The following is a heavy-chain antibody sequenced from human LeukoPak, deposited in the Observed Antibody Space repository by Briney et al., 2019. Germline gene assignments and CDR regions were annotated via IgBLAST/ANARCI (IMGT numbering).Heavy chain of an antibody. D-gene: IGHD2-15*01. J-gene: IGHJ4*02. Sequence: GGSLRLSCAASGFTVSSNYMSWVRQAPGKGLDWVAVISYDGSDKYYADSVKGRFTISRDNSKNTLYLQMNSLRAEDTAVYYCAKDGDIVVVVAAYYFDYWGQGTLVTVSS. CDR1: GFTVSSNY. CDR3: AKDGDIVVVVAAYYFDY. V-gene: IGHV3-30*18. CDR2: ISYDGSDK.